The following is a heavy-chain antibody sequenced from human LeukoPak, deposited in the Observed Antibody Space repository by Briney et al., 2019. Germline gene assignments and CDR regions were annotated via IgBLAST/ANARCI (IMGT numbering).Heavy chain of an antibody. Sequence: SETLSLTCAVYGGSFSGYYWSWIRQPPGKGLEWIGEINHSGSTNYNPSLKSRVTISVDTSKNQFSLKLSSVTAADTAVYYCARRSTGSDYYMDVWGKGTTVTVSS. CDR1: GGSFSGYY. V-gene: IGHV4-34*01. CDR2: INHSGST. CDR3: ARRSTGSDYYMDV. J-gene: IGHJ6*03. D-gene: IGHD3-10*01.